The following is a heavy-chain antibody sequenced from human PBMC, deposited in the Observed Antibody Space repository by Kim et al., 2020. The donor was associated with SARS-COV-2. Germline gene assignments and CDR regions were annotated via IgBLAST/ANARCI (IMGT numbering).Heavy chain of an antibody. Sequence: AQKFQGRVTMTRDTSTSTVYMELSSLRSEDTAVYYCATPPGPYYYYGMDVWGQGTTVTVSS. CDR3: ATPPGPYYYYGMDV. J-gene: IGHJ6*02. V-gene: IGHV1-46*01.